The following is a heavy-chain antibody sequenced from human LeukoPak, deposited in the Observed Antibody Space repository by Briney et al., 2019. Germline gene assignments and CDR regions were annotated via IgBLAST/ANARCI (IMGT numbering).Heavy chain of an antibody. CDR3: ARVTMVRGYSLGY. D-gene: IGHD3-10*01. CDR2: MNPNSGNT. CDR1: GYTFTSYD. V-gene: IGHV1-8*01. Sequence: ASVKVSCKASGYTFTSYDINWVRQATGQGPEWMGWMNPNSGNTGYAQKFQGRVTMTRNTSISTAYMELSSLRSEDTAVYYCARVTMVRGYSLGYWGQGTLVTVSS. J-gene: IGHJ4*02.